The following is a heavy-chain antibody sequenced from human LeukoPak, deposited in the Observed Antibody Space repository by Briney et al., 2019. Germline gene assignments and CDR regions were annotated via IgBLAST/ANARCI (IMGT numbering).Heavy chain of an antibody. V-gene: IGHV4-34*01. J-gene: IGHJ4*02. D-gene: IGHD3-22*01. CDR1: GGSFSGYY. CDR2: INHSEST. CDR3: ARGRGSYYYDSSGYVY. Sequence: SETLSLTCAVYGGSFSGYYWSWIRQPPGKGLEWIGEINHSESTNYNPSLKSRVTISVDTSKNQFSLKLSSVTAADTAVYYCARGRGSYYYDSSGYVYWGQGTLVTVSS.